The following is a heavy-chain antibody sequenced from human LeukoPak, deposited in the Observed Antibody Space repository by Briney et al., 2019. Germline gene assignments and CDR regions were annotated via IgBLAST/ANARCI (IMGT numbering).Heavy chain of an antibody. CDR3: AKLPWDYDILTGYYIGGFDY. CDR2: LSGSGGST. D-gene: IGHD3-9*01. V-gene: IGHV3-23*01. Sequence: PGGSLRLSCAASGFTFSSYAMSWVRQAPGKGLEWVSALSGSGGSTYYADSVKGRFTISRDNSKNPLYLQMNSLRAEDTAVYYCAKLPWDYDILTGYYIGGFDYWVQGTLVSVSS. J-gene: IGHJ4*02. CDR1: GFTFSSYA.